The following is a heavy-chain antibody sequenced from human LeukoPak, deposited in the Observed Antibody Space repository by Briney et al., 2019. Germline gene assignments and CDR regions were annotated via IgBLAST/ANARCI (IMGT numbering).Heavy chain of an antibody. CDR3: ARDVTYYDYDV. J-gene: IGHJ6*04. D-gene: IGHD3-3*01. Sequence: SETLSLTCTVSGGSISSNKYYWGWIRQPPGKGLEWIGSIYYSGSTYYNPTLKSRVTISVDTSKNQFSLKLSSVTAADTAVYYCARDVTYYDYDVWGKGTTVTVSS. V-gene: IGHV4-39*07. CDR1: GGSISSNKYY. CDR2: IYYSGST.